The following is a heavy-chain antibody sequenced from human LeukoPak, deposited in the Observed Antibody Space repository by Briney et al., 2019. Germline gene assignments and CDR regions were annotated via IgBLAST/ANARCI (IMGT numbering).Heavy chain of an antibody. Sequence: SETLSLTCTVSGGSVSSGSYYWSWIRQPPGKGLEWIGYIYYSGSTNYNPSLKSRVTISVDTSKNQFSLKLSSVTAADTAVYYCASHSPKVDAFDIWGQGTMVTVSS. CDR2: IYYSGST. CDR3: ASHSPKVDAFDI. V-gene: IGHV4-61*01. J-gene: IGHJ3*02. CDR1: GGSVSSGSYY.